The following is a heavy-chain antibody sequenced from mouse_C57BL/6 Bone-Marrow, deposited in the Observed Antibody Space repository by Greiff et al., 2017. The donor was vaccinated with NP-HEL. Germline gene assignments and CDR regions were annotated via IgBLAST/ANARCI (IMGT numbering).Heavy chain of an antibody. CDR2: INPYNGGT. CDR1: GYTFTDYY. CDR3: ARGRYYDYDDY. Sequence: EVQLQESGPVLVKPGASVKMSCKASGYTFTDYYMNWVKQSHGKSLEWIGVINPYNGGTSYNQKFKGKATLTVDKSSSTAYMELNSLTSEDSAVYYCARGRYYDYDDYWGQGTTLTVSS. J-gene: IGHJ2*01. V-gene: IGHV1-19*01. D-gene: IGHD2-4*01.